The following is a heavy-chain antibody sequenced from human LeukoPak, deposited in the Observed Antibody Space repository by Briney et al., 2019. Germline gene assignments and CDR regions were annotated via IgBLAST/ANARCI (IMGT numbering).Heavy chain of an antibody. CDR1: GGTFTSYA. V-gene: IGHV1-69*05. CDR2: FITIFGTA. J-gene: IGHJ4*02. D-gene: IGHD6-13*01. CDR3: ARVSWYSSSWYHFDY. Sequence: ASVKVSCKASGGTFTSYAISWVRQPPAQGIEWMGGFITIFGTANYAQKFQGRVTITTDESTSAAYLELSSLRSEDTAVYYCARVSWYSSSWYHFDYWGQGTLVTVSS.